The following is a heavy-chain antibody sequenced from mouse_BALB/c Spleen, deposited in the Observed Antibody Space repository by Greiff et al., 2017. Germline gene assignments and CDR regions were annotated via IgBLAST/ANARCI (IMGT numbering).Heavy chain of an antibody. D-gene: IGHD2-14*01. V-gene: IGHV5-6-5*01. Sequence: EVKLVESGGGLVKPGGSLKLSCAASGFTFSSYAMSWVRQTPEKRLEWVASISSGGSTYYPDSVKGRFTISRDNARNILYLQMSSLRSEDTAMYYCARGGAYYRYDGYYAMDYWGQGTSVTVSS. CDR1: GFTFSSYA. J-gene: IGHJ4*01. CDR3: ARGGAYYRYDGYYAMDY. CDR2: ISSGGST.